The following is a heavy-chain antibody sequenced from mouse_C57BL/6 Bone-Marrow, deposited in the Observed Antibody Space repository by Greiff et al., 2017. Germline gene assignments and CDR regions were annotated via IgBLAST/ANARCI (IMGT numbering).Heavy chain of an antibody. D-gene: IGHD2-1*01. CDR2: IDPSDSYT. V-gene: IGHV1-69*01. CDR1: GYTFTSYW. Sequence: QVQLQQPGAELVMPGASVKLSCKASGYTFTSYWMHWVKQRPGQGLEWIGGIDPSDSYTNYNQKFKGKSTLTVDKSSSTAYMQLSSLTSEDSAVYYCARGNYGCYFDVWGTGTTVTVSS. CDR3: ARGNYGCYFDV. J-gene: IGHJ1*03.